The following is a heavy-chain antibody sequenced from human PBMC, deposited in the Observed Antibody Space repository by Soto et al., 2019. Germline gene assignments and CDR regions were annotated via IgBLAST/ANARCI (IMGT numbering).Heavy chain of an antibody. Sequence: QVQLVQSGAEVKKPGASVKVSCKASGYTFTSYDINWVRQATGQGLEWMGWMNPNSGNTGYAQKFQGRVTMTRNTPMSTAYMELSSLRSEDTAVYYCARERAAAGSNWFDPWGQGTLVTVSS. J-gene: IGHJ5*02. D-gene: IGHD6-13*01. CDR1: GYTFTSYD. CDR2: MNPNSGNT. V-gene: IGHV1-8*01. CDR3: ARERAAAGSNWFDP.